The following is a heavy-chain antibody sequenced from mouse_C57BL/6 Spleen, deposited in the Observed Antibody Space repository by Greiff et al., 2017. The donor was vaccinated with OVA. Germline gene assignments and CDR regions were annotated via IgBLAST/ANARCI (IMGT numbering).Heavy chain of an antibody. CDR3: ARHYYGSSYEYFDV. CDR2: ISNGGGST. D-gene: IGHD1-1*01. V-gene: IGHV5-12*01. J-gene: IGHJ1*03. CDR1: GFTFSDYY. Sequence: EVQRVESGGGLVQPGGSLKLSCAASGFTFSDYYMYWVRQTPEKRLAWVAYISNGGGSTYSPDTVTGRFTISRANAKNTLSLQMSRLKSEDTAMYYCARHYYGSSYEYFDVWGTGTTVTVSS.